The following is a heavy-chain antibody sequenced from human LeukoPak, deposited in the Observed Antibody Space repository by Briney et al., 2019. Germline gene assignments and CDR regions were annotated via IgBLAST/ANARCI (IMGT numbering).Heavy chain of an antibody. D-gene: IGHD3-22*01. Sequence: GGSLRLSCAASGFTFDDYAMHWVRQAPGKGLEWVSLISGDGGSTYYADSVKGRFTISRDNSKNSLYLQMNSLRTEDTALYYCAKDISHTYYYDSSSLWGQGTLVTVSS. J-gene: IGHJ4*02. V-gene: IGHV3-43*02. CDR2: ISGDGGST. CDR1: GFTFDDYA. CDR3: AKDISHTYYYDSSSL.